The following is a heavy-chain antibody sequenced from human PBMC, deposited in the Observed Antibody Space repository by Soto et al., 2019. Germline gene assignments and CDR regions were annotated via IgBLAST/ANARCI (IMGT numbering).Heavy chain of an antibody. J-gene: IGHJ3*02. D-gene: IGHD3-16*01. Sequence: SVTLYPNCPIAVYSICNYYWYLIRQPPGKELEWIGYIYYSGSTNYNPSLKSRVTLSVDTSKNQFSLKLTSVTDADTAVYYCVRHMRGASNAFDIWGQGTMVT. CDR2: IYYSGST. V-gene: IGHV4-59*08. CDR1: VYSICNYY. CDR3: VRHMRGASNAFDI.